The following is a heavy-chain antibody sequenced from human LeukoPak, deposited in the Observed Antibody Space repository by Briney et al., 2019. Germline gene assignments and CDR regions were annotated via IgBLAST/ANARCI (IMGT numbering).Heavy chain of an antibody. V-gene: IGHV3-49*03. Sequence: GGSLRLSCTASGFTFGDYAMSWFRQAPGKGLEWVGFIRSKAYGGTTEYAASVKGRFTISRDDSKSIAYLQMNSLKTEDTAVYYCTHYGSGSPDFDYFDYWGQGTLVTVSS. CDR2: IRSKAYGGTT. D-gene: IGHD3-10*01. CDR1: GFTFGDYA. CDR3: THYGSGSPDFDYFDY. J-gene: IGHJ4*02.